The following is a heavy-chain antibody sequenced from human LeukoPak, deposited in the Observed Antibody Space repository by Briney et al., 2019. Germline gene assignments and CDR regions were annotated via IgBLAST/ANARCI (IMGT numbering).Heavy chain of an antibody. D-gene: IGHD2-2*02. CDR1: GFTFSSYA. J-gene: IGHJ4*02. CDR2: ISYDGSNE. V-gene: IGHV3-30-3*01. CDR3: ARDAGYCSSTSCYTDFDY. Sequence: GGSLRLSCAASGFTFSSYAMHWVRQAPGKGLEWVAVISYDGSNEYYADSVKGRFTISRDNSKNTPYLQMNSLRAEDTAVYYCARDAGYCSSTSCYTDFDYWGQGTLVTVSS.